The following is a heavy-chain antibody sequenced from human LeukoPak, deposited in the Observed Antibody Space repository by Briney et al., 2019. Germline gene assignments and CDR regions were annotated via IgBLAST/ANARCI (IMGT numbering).Heavy chain of an antibody. CDR2: INPNSGGT. CDR1: GYTFTSNG. Sequence: ASVKVSCKASGYTFTSNGLSWVRQAPGQGLEWMGWINPNSGGTNYAQKFQGRVTMTRDTSISTAYMELSRLRSDDTAVYYCARGGERDVLDYWGQGTLVTVSS. CDR3: ARGGERDVLDY. J-gene: IGHJ4*02. D-gene: IGHD5-24*01. V-gene: IGHV1-2*02.